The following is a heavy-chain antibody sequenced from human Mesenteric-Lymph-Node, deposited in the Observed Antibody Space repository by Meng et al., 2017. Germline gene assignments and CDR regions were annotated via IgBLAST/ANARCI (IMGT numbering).Heavy chain of an antibody. CDR2: IRSKAYGGTT. CDR3: ARALEPGGATRRVHDD. D-gene: IGHD1-26*01. Sequence: GESLKTSRTAFGFTFGDYAMSWFRQAPGKGLEGVGFIRSKAYGGTTEYAASVKGRFTISRDDSQSIAYLQMNSLRTEDTAVYCCARALEPGGATRRVHDDWGQGTLVTVSS. J-gene: IGHJ4*02. V-gene: IGHV3-49*03. CDR1: GFTFGDYA.